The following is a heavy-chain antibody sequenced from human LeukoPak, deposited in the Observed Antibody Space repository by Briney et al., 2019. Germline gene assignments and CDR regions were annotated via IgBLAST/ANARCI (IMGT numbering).Heavy chain of an antibody. V-gene: IGHV6-1*01. CDR2: TYYRSKWYN. CDR1: GDSVSSNSAA. D-gene: IGHD5-18*01. Sequence: HSQTLSLTCAISGDSVSSNSAAWNWIRQSPSRGLEWLGRTYYRSKWYNDYAVSVKSRITINPDTSKNQFSLQLNSVTPEDTAVYYCARDSRIRGYSYGPHYYYMDVWGKGTTVTISS. J-gene: IGHJ6*03. CDR3: ARDSRIRGYSYGPHYYYMDV.